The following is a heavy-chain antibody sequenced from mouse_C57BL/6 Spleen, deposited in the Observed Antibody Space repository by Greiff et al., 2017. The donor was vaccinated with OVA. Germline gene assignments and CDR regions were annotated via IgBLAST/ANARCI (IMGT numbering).Heavy chain of an antibody. Sequence: EVKLVESGGGLVQPKGSLKLSCAASGFSFNTYAMNWVRQAPGKGLEWVARIRSKSNNYATYYADSVKDRFTISRDDSESMLYLQMNNLKTEDTAMYYCVRHSFYYGNYTGYFDVWGTGTTVTVSS. CDR2: IRSKSNNYAT. CDR3: VRHSFYYGNYTGYFDV. V-gene: IGHV10-1*01. D-gene: IGHD2-1*01. CDR1: GFSFNTYA. J-gene: IGHJ1*03.